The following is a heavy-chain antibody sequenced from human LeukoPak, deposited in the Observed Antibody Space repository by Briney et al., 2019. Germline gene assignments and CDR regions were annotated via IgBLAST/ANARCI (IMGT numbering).Heavy chain of an antibody. Sequence: GGSLRLSCAASGFSFSNYAMSWVRQAPGKGLEWVSAISNSGAGTYYADSVKGRFTISRDNSKNTLYLQMNSLRAEDTALYYCAKDARRTSGWYYFDYWGRGTLVNVSS. V-gene: IGHV3-23*01. CDR3: AKDARRTSGWYYFDY. J-gene: IGHJ4*02. D-gene: IGHD6-19*01. CDR2: ISNSGAGT. CDR1: GFSFSNYA.